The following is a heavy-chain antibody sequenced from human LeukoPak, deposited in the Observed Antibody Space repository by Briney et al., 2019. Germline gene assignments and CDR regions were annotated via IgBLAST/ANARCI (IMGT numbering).Heavy chain of an antibody. Sequence: PAESLTLSCGASGFYFSRYSMNWVRQAPGQGLDLVSSISSCNTYMYYADSVKGRFTISRDNGKNSLHLQIYSLRAEDTAVYICARVEATTGRNYHSYYMDVWGKGTTVTVSS. CDR2: ISSCNTYM. D-gene: IGHD1-1*01. J-gene: IGHJ6*03. CDR3: ARVEATTGRNYHSYYMDV. CDR1: GFYFSRYS. V-gene: IGHV3-21*01.